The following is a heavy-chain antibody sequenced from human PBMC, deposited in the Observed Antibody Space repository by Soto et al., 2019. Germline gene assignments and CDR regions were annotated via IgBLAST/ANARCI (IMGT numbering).Heavy chain of an antibody. V-gene: IGHV4-31*03. D-gene: IGHD2-2*02. CDR1: GGSISSGGYY. CDR3: ARDRIVVVPAAIPDYYYYGMDV. CDR2: IYYSGST. J-gene: IGHJ6*02. Sequence: PSETLSLTCTVSGGSISSGGYYWSWIRQHPGKGLEWIGYIYYSGSTYYNPSLKSRVTISVDTSKNQFSLKLSSVPAADTAVYYCARDRIVVVPAAIPDYYYYGMDVWGQGTTVTVSS.